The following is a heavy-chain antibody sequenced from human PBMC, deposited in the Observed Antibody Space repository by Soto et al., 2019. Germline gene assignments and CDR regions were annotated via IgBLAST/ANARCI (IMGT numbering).Heavy chain of an antibody. V-gene: IGHV3-30*18. CDR2: ISYDGSNK. D-gene: IGHD6-6*01. CDR3: AKDRVAARFYYYYGMDV. J-gene: IGHJ6*02. CDR1: GFTFSSYG. Sequence: QVQLVESGGGVVQPGRSLRLSCAASGFTFSSYGMHWVRQAPGKGLEWVEVISYDGSNKYYADSVKGRFTISRDNSKNTLYLQMNSLRAEDTAVYYCAKDRVAARFYYYYGMDVWGQGTTVTVSS.